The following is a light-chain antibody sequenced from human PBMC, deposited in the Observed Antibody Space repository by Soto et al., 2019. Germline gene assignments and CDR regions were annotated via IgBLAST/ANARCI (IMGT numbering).Light chain of an antibody. V-gene: IGLV2-8*01. CDR2: EVS. Sequence: QSALTQPPSASGSPGQSVTISCTGTSSDVGGYDSVSWFQQHPDKAPKLMIYEVSKRPSGVPDRFSGSKSGNTASLTVSGLRAEDEADYYCSSYAGSDSVVFGGGTKVTVL. CDR1: SSDVGGYDS. CDR3: SSYAGSDSVV. J-gene: IGLJ2*01.